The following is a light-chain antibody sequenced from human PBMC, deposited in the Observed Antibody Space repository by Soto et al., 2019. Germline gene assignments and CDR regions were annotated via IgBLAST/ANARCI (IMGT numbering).Light chain of an antibody. CDR2: DAS. Sequence: EIVLTQSPGALSLSTGERATLSCRASQTASSSHLAWYQQKPGQAPRLLIYDASSRATGISDRFSGSGSGTDFTLTISRLESEDFAVYYCQQYGRSPYTFGQGTKVDIK. J-gene: IGKJ2*01. CDR3: QQYGRSPYT. CDR1: QTASSSH. V-gene: IGKV3-20*01.